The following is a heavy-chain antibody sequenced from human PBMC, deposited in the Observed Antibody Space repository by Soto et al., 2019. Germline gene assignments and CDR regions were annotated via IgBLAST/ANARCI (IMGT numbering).Heavy chain of an antibody. CDR2: MNPNSGNT. J-gene: IGHJ4*02. CDR3: ARFLMGSTTLDY. Sequence: GASVKVSCKASGYTFTSYDINWVRQATGQGLEWMGWMNPNSGNTGYAQKFQGRVTMARNTSISTAYMELSSLRSEDTAVYYCARFLMGSTTLDYWGQGTPVTVS. CDR1: GYTFTSYD. D-gene: IGHD1-1*01. V-gene: IGHV1-8*01.